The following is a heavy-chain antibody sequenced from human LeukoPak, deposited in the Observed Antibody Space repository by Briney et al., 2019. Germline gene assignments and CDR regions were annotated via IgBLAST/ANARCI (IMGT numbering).Heavy chain of an antibody. CDR1: GYTFTCYD. Sequence: GASVKVSCKASGYTFTCYDINWVRQATRQGLEWMGWMNPNSGNTGYAQKFQGRVTMTRNTSISTAYMELSSLRSEDTAVYYCARGRSASGWYGRLGYWGQGTLVTVSS. D-gene: IGHD6-19*01. CDR3: ARGRSASGWYGRLGY. V-gene: IGHV1-8*01. J-gene: IGHJ4*02. CDR2: MNPNSGNT.